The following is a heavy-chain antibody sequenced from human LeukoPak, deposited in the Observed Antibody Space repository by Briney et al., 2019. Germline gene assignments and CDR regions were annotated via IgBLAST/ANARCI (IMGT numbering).Heavy chain of an antibody. CDR2: VSDDGSKT. CDR1: GFAFTGYG. CDR3: ATDRGWRTSGYYLYYFEY. V-gene: IGHV3-30*03. D-gene: IGHD3-3*01. Sequence: GGSLRLSCAASGFAFTGYGMHWVRQAPGKGLEWVAVVSDDGSKTYYGDFVKGRFTISRDNSKNTLYLRMSRLRVEDTAVYYCATDRGWRTSGYYLYYFEYWGQGTLVTFSS. J-gene: IGHJ4*02.